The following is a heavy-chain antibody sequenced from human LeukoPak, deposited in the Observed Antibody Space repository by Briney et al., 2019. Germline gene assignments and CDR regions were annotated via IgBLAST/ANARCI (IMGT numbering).Heavy chain of an antibody. V-gene: IGHV1-69*13. CDR1: GGTFSSYA. D-gene: IGHD1-26*01. Sequence: VASVKVSCKASGGTFSSYAISWVRQAPGQGLEWMGGIIPIFGTANYAQKFQDRVTITADESTSTAYMELSSLRSEDTAVYYCARASVGALAAYYYYYMDVWGKGTTVTISS. CDR3: ARASVGALAAYYYYYMDV. J-gene: IGHJ6*03. CDR2: IIPIFGTA.